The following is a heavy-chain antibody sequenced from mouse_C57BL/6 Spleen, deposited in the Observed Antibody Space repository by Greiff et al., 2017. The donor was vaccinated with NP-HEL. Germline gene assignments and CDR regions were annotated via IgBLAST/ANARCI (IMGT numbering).Heavy chain of an antibody. CDR1: GYTFTSYW. CDR3: AREVMPY. V-gene: IGHV1-50*01. J-gene: IGHJ3*01. D-gene: IGHD2-13*01. Sequence: QVQLQQSGAELVKPGASVKLSCKASGYTFTSYWMQWVKQRPGQGLEWIGEIDPSDSYTNYNQKFKGKATLTVDTSSSTAYMQLSSLTSEDSAVYYCAREVMPYWGQGTLVTVSA. CDR2: IDPSDSYT.